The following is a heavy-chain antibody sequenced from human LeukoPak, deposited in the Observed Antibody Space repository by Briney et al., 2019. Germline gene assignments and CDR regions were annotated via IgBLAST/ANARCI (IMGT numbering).Heavy chain of an antibody. CDR1: GFTFSSYA. CDR2: ISGSGGST. J-gene: IGHJ4*02. CDR3: TRRFDY. Sequence: GGSLRLSCAASGFTFSSYAMSWVRQAPGKGLEWVSAISGSGGSTYYADSVKGRFTISKDNAKNSLYLQMNSLRTEDTAVYYRTRRFDYWGQGTLVTVSS. V-gene: IGHV3-23*01.